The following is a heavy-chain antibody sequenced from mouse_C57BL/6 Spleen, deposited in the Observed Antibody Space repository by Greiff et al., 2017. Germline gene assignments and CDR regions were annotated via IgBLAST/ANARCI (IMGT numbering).Heavy chain of an antibody. V-gene: IGHV1-61*01. CDR2: IYPSDSET. CDR1: GYTFTSYW. CDR3: ARGQLRLINN. D-gene: IGHD3-2*02. J-gene: IGHJ2*01. Sequence: VQLQQPGAELVRPGSSVKLSCKASGYTFTSYWMDWVKQRPGQGLEWIGNIYPSDSETHYNQKFKDKATLTVDKSSSTAYMQLSSLASEDSAVYYCARGQLRLINNWGKGPTLPVS.